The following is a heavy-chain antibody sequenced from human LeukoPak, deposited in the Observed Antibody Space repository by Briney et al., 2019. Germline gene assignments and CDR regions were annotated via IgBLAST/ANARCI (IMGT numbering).Heavy chain of an antibody. J-gene: IGHJ3*02. V-gene: IGHV3-21*01. CDR3: ARDSDRGVIITKDAFDI. Sequence: GGSLRLSCAASGFTFSSYSMNWVRQAPGKGLEWVSSISSSSSYIYYADSVKGRFTISRDNAKNSLYLQMNSLRAEDTAVYYCARDSDRGVIITKDAFDIWGQGTMVTVSS. CDR2: ISSSSSYI. CDR1: GFTFSSYS. D-gene: IGHD3-10*01.